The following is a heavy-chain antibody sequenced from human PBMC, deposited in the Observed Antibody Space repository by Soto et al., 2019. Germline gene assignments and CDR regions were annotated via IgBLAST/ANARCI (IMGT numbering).Heavy chain of an antibody. D-gene: IGHD3-10*01. Sequence: PGGSLRLSCAASGFTFSSYWMSWVRQAPGKGLEWVANIKQDGSEKYYVDSVKGRSTISRDNAKNSLYLQMNSLRAEDTAVYYCARCVRELLWFGAVYLPYYYYYMDVWGKGTTVTVSS. V-gene: IGHV3-7*01. CDR3: ARCVRELLWFGAVYLPYYYYYMDV. J-gene: IGHJ6*03. CDR1: GFTFSSYW. CDR2: IKQDGSEK.